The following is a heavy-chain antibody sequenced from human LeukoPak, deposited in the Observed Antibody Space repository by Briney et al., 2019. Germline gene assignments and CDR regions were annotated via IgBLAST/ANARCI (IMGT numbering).Heavy chain of an antibody. V-gene: IGHV3-15*01. J-gene: IGHJ5*02. CDR1: GFTFSNAW. D-gene: IGHD2-8*02. Sequence: PGGSLRLSCTASGFTFSNAWMHWVRQAPGKGLEWVGRIKRKTDGGTTDFAAPVKGRFAISRDDSKNTLYLQMSSLKTEDTAVYYCSGQGSWGQGTLVTVSS. CDR3: SGQGS. CDR2: IKRKTDGGTT.